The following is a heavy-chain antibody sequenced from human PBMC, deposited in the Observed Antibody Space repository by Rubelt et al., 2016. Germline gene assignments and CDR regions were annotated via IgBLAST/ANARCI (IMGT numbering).Heavy chain of an antibody. V-gene: IGHV3-48*02. J-gene: IGHJ3*02. CDR1: GFSFSSYS. Sequence: EVQLVESGGGLVQPGGSLRLSCAASGFSFSSYSMNWVRQAPGKGLEWVCYITSGGGMWYADSVKGRFTNSRDNAENSLNLQMNSLRDEDTAIYYCARDTAYAFDIWGQGTMLTVSS. CDR2: ITSGGGM. CDR3: ARDTAYAFDI. D-gene: IGHD2-21*02.